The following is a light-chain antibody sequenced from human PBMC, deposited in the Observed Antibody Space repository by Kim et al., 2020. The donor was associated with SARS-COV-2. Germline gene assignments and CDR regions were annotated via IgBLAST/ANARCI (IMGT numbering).Light chain of an antibody. J-gene: IGKJ2*01. CDR2: GAS. CDR1: QSISSG. V-gene: IGKV3-15*01. CDR3: QQYDSWPPYN. Sequence: GSPWERATLSCRSSQSISSGLAWYQQKPGQAPRLLMYGASTRATGIPARFSGSGSGTEFTLTISSLQSEDFAVYYCQQYDSWPPYNFGLGTKLEIK.